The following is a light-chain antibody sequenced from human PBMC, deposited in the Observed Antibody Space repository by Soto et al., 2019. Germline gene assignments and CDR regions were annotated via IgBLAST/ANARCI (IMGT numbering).Light chain of an antibody. Sequence: QSVLTQPPSVSAAPGQMVAISCSGSSSNIGNNYVSWYQQFPGTAPKLLIYENTKRPSGIPDRFSGSRSGTSATLGITGLQSGDEADYYCAAWDNPGFVLGTGTKVTVL. V-gene: IGLV1-51*02. CDR1: SSNIGNNY. CDR2: ENT. J-gene: IGLJ1*01. CDR3: AAWDNPGFV.